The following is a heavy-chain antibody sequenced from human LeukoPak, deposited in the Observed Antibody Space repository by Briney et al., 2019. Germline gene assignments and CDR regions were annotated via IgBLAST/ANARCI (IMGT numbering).Heavy chain of an antibody. CDR3: ARLAYRDSSGYYSDY. V-gene: IGHV1-69*04. CDR2: IIPILGIA. Sequence: GASVKVSCKASGGTFSSYAISWVRQAPGQGLEWMGRIIPILGIANYAQKFQGRVTITADKSTSTAYMELSSLRSEDTAVYYCARLAYRDSSGYYSDYWGQGTLVTVSS. J-gene: IGHJ4*02. CDR1: GGTFSSYA. D-gene: IGHD3-22*01.